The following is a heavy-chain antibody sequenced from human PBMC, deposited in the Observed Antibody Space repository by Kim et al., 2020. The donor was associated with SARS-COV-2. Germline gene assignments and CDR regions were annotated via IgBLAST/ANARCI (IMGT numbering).Heavy chain of an antibody. J-gene: IGHJ6*02. CDR2: IYPGDSDT. CDR3: ARHTAPTYSSSWPHHRWEDYYYYGMDV. Sequence: GESLKISCKGSGYSFTSYWIGWVRQMPAKGLEWMGIIYPGDSDTRYSPSFQGQVTISAEQSISTAYLQWSSLKASDNAMSYCARHTAPTYSSSWPHHRWEDYYYYGMDVWGQGTKVTVSS. V-gene: IGHV5-51*01. CDR1: GYSFTSYW. D-gene: IGHD6-13*01.